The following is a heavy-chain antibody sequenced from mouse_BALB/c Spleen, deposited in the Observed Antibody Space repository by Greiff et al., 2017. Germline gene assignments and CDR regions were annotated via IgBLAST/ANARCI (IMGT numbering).Heavy chain of an antibody. CDR1: GFTFSSYT. CDR2: ISNGGGST. V-gene: IGHV5-12-2*01. J-gene: IGHJ4*01. D-gene: IGHD2-1*01. Sequence: EVKLVESGGGLVQPGGSLKLSCAASGFTFSSYTMSWVRQTPEKRLEWVAYISNGGGSTYYPDTVKGRFTISRDNAKNTLYLQMRSLKSEDTAMYYCARRIYYGNYKGYAMDYWGQGTSVTVSS. CDR3: ARRIYYGNYKGYAMDY.